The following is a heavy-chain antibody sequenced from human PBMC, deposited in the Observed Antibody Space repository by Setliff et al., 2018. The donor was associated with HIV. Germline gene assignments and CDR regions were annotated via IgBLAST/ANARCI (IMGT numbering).Heavy chain of an antibody. CDR3: ARVTYYYDSSSPLYYFDY. CDR2: IDISGST. CDR1: GDSITRDNYY. Sequence: SETLSLTCTVSGDSITRDNYYWTWIRQPAGEGLEWIGRIDISGSTNYNPSLKSRVTMSVDTSKNQFSLNLSSVTAADTAVYYCARVTYYYDSSSPLYYFDYWGQGTLVTVSS. V-gene: IGHV4-61*02. J-gene: IGHJ4*02. D-gene: IGHD3-22*01.